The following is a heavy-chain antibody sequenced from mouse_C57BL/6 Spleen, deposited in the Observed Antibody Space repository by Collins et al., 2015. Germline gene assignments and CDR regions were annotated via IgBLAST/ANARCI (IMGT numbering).Heavy chain of an antibody. D-gene: IGHD1-1*01. CDR1: GYTFTSYW. V-gene: IGHV1-64*01. Sequence: QVQLQQPGAELVKPGASVKSSCKASGYTFTSYWMHWVKQRPGQGLEWIGMIHPNSGSTNYNEKFKSKATLTVDKSSSTAYMQLSSLTSEDSAVYYCARGAINYYGSPPFAYWGQGTLVTVSA. J-gene: IGHJ3*01. CDR3: ARGAINYYGSPPFAY. CDR2: IHPNSGST.